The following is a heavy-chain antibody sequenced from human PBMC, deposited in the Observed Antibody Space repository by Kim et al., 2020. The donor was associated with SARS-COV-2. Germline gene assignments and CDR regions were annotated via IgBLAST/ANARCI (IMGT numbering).Heavy chain of an antibody. Sequence: GGSLRLSCAASGFTFSSYAMHWVRQAPGKGLEWVAVISYDGSNKYYADSVKGRFTISRDNSKNTLYLQMNSLRAEDTAVYYCARDDTAMVPIDYWGQGTL. V-gene: IGHV3-30*04. CDR2: ISYDGSNK. CDR1: GFTFSSYA. D-gene: IGHD5-18*01. CDR3: ARDDTAMVPIDY. J-gene: IGHJ4*02.